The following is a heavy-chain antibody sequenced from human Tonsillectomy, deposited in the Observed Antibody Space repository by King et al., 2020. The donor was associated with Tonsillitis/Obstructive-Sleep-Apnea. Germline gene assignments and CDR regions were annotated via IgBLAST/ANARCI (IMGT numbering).Heavy chain of an antibody. CDR2: ISSSSYI. J-gene: IGHJ4*01. D-gene: IGHD2-2*01. V-gene: IGHV3-21*01. CDR3: ARGVKVVPAAFHY. CDR1: GLTFSSYS. Sequence: VQLVESGGGLVKPGGSLRLSCAASGLTFSSYSMNWVRQAPGEGLEWVSSISSSSYIYYADSVKGRFIISRDNAKNSLSLQMNSLRAEDTAVYYCARGVKVVPAAFHYWGHGTLVTVSS.